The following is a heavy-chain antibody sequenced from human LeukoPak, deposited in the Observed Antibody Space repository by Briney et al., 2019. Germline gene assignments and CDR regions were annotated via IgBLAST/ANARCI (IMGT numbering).Heavy chain of an antibody. CDR1: GFTFSSWS. Sequence: GGSLRLSCAASGFTFSSWSMNWVRQAPGKGLEWVSCISSSTTYISYADSVKGRFTISRDNAKNSLYLQMNSLRAEDTAVYYCARDFSGYSSDYWGQGTLVTVSS. V-gene: IGHV3-21*01. CDR2: ISSSTTYI. D-gene: IGHD5-18*01. CDR3: ARDFSGYSSDY. J-gene: IGHJ4*02.